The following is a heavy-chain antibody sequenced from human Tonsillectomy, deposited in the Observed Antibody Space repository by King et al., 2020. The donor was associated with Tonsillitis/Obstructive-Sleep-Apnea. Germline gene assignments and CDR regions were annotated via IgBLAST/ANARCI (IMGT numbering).Heavy chain of an antibody. CDR1: GFSLSTSGVA. CDR3: AHRPDDSSGYYYFDY. J-gene: IGHJ4*02. Sequence: TLKESGPTLVKPTQTLTLTCTFSGFSLSTSGVAVGWIRQPPGKALEWLALIYWDDDKRYSPSLKSRLTITKDTSTNQVVLTMTNMDPVDTATYYCAHRPDDSSGYYYFDYWGQGTLVTVSS. CDR2: IYWDDDK. D-gene: IGHD3-22*01. V-gene: IGHV2-5*02.